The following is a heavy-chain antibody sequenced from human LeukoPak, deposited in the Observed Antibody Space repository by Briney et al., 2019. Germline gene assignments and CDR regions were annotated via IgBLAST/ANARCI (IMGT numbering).Heavy chain of an antibody. Sequence: GRSLRLSCAASGFTLSSYGLQWVRQAPGKGLEWVAIISYDGSDKYYADSVKGRFTISRDNSKNTLYLQMNSLRAEDTAVYYCARDEYSSLAAFDYWGQGTLVTVSS. CDR2: ISYDGSDK. V-gene: IGHV3-30*03. D-gene: IGHD6-6*01. CDR1: GFTLSSYG. J-gene: IGHJ4*02. CDR3: ARDEYSSLAAFDY.